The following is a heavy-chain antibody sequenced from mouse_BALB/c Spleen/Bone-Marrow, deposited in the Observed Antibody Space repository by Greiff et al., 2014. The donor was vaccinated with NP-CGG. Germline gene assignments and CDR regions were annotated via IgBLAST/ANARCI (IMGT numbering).Heavy chain of an antibody. Sequence: VQLQQSGLGLVARSQSLSITCTVSGFSLTGYGVNWVRQPPGKGLEWLGMLWGDGSKEYTSALKSRLSIHKDTYKSQVFLKMNSLQTDDTARYYCAREPHYYAMDYWGQGTSVTVS. CDR2: LWGDGSK. J-gene: IGHJ4*01. CDR3: AREPHYYAMDY. CDR1: GFSLTGYG. V-gene: IGHV2-6-7*01.